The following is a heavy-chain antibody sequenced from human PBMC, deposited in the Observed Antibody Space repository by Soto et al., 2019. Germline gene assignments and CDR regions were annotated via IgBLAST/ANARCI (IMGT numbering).Heavy chain of an antibody. CDR2: ISAYNGNT. V-gene: IGHV1-18*01. J-gene: IGHJ4*02. CDR1: GYTFTSYG. D-gene: IGHD3-3*01. Sequence: ASVKVSCKASGYTFTSYGISWVRQAPGQALEWMGWISAYNGNTNYAQKLQGRVTMTTDTSTSTAYLELRSLRSDDTAVYYCARGITIFGVVTAFDYWGQGTLVTVSS. CDR3: ARGITIFGVVTAFDY.